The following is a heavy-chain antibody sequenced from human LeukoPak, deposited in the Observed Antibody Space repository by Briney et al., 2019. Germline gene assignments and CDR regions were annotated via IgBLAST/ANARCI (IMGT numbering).Heavy chain of an antibody. CDR2: IYYSGST. CDR1: GGSISSYY. CDR3: ARDQTSGSYYYY. D-gene: IGHD1-26*01. J-gene: IGHJ4*02. Sequence: SETLSLTCTVSGGSISSYYWSWIRQPPGKGLEWIGYIYYSGSTNYNPSLKSRVTISVDTSKNQFSLKLSSVTAADTAVYYCARDQTSGSYYYYWGQGTLVTVSS. V-gene: IGHV4-59*01.